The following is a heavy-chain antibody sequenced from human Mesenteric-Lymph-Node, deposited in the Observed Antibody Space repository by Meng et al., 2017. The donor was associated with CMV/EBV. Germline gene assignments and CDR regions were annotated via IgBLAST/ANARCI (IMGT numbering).Heavy chain of an antibody. J-gene: IGHJ4*02. CDR1: GHPINHGGYH. Sequence: SGHPINHGGYHWTWIPQQPGKGLEWLSYYSSRATTTYNPSLETRLTISVDTSKNQFSLRLTSVTAADAAVYYCACVGGNRDIILPLDFWGQGTLVTVSS. CDR3: ACVGGNRDIILPLDF. D-gene: IGHD3-16*01. CDR2: YSSRATT. V-gene: IGHV4-61*08.